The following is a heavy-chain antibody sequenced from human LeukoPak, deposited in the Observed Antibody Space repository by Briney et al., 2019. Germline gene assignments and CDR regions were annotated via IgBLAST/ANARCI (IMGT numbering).Heavy chain of an antibody. Sequence: PSKTLSLTCTVSGGSISSSSYYWGWIRQPPGKGLEWIGSIYYSGSTYYNPSLKSRVTISVDTSKNQFSLKLSSVTAADTAVYYCARDSSLSGWFDPWGQGTLVTVSS. D-gene: IGHD3-10*01. J-gene: IGHJ5*02. V-gene: IGHV4-39*02. CDR2: IYYSGST. CDR1: GGSISSSSYY. CDR3: ARDSSLSGWFDP.